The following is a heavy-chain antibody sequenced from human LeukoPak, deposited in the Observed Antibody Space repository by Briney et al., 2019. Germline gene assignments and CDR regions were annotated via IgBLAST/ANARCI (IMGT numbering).Heavy chain of an antibody. J-gene: IGHJ6*02. D-gene: IGHD6-25*01. Sequence: GGSLTISLKGSGYTLTNYWIDWVRQIPGKGLGGMGSFYPGDSDTRYSPSFQGQVTISADKSISTAYLQWSSLKASDTAMYYCARGANAASDGMDVWGQGTTVTVSS. CDR2: FYPGDSDT. V-gene: IGHV5-51*01. CDR1: GYTLTNYW. CDR3: ARGANAASDGMDV.